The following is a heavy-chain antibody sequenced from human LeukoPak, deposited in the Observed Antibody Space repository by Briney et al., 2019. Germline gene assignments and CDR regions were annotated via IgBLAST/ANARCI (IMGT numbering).Heavy chain of an antibody. V-gene: IGHV3-33*01. CDR1: GFTFSSYG. D-gene: IGHD4-17*01. CDR3: ARDYGTVTTHWFFDL. Sequence: GGSLRLSCAASGFTFSSYGIHWVRQALGKGLEWVAVIWHDGSNKFYADSVKGRFTISRDDSKNTLYLQMTSLRAEDTALYYCARDYGTVTTHWFFDLWGRGTLVTVS. J-gene: IGHJ2*01. CDR2: IWHDGSNK.